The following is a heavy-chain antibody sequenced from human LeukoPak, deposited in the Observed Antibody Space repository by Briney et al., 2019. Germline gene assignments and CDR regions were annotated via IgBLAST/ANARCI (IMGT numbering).Heavy chain of an antibody. Sequence: PSETLSLTCTVSGGSISSFYWSWIRQSPGKGLEWIGYVYYTGSTNNNPSLNSRVTLSVDTSKNQFSLRLSSVAAADTAVYYCARGERYCSGTNANCYHYFDFWGQGTLVTVSS. CDR3: ARGERYCSGTNANCYHYFDF. CDR1: GGSISSFY. D-gene: IGHD2-8*02. J-gene: IGHJ4*02. V-gene: IGHV4-59*01. CDR2: VYYTGST.